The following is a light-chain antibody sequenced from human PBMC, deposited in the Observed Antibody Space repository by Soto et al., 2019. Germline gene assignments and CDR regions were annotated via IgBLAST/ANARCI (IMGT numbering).Light chain of an antibody. Sequence: QSALTQPASVSGSPGQSITISCTGTSSDVGGYNYVSWYQQHPGKAPKLMIYEASNRPSGVPDRFSGSKSGNTASLTISGLQAADEADYYCSLYTSENTDVFGTGTKLTVL. J-gene: IGLJ1*01. CDR3: SLYTSENTDV. CDR2: EAS. V-gene: IGLV2-14*01. CDR1: SSDVGGYNY.